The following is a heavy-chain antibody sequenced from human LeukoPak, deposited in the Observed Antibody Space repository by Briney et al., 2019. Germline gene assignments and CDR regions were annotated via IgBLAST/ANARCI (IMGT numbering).Heavy chain of an antibody. Sequence: SETLSLTCAVYGGSFSGYYWSWIRQPPGKGLEWIGYIYYSGSTNYNPSLKSRVTISVDTSKNQFSLKLSSVTAADTAVYYCARGSYSSGWFGGEYFDYWGQGTLVTVSS. CDR1: GGSFSGYY. D-gene: IGHD6-19*01. CDR2: IYYSGST. J-gene: IGHJ4*02. V-gene: IGHV4-59*01. CDR3: ARGSYSSGWFGGEYFDY.